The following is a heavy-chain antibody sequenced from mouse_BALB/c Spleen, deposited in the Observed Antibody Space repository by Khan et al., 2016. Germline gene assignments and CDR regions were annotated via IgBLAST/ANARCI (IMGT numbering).Heavy chain of an antibody. CDR2: INPDSSTI. J-gene: IGHJ2*01. CDR3: TRLYYYGCSDY. V-gene: IGHV4-1*02. D-gene: IGHD1-1*01. CDR1: GFDFSRYW. Sequence: EVKLLESGGGLVQPGGSLKLSCAASGFDFSRYWMSWVRQAPGKGLEWIGEINPDSSTINYAPSLKGKIIISRDNAKNTLYLRRNKVSSEDTALYYCTRLYYYGCSDYWGPGTILTVSS.